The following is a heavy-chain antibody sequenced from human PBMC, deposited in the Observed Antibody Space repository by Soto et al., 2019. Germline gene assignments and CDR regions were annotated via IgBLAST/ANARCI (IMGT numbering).Heavy chain of an antibody. CDR2: IKQDGSEK. V-gene: IGHV3-7*05. CDR1: GFTFSSYL. D-gene: IGHD3-22*01. J-gene: IGHJ4*02. CDR3: ARHSRNYYDSSGCFDY. Sequence: PGGSLRLSCAASGFTFSSYLMSWGRQAPGKGLEWVANIKQDGSEKYYVDSVKGRFTISRDNAKNSLYLQMNSLRAEDTAVYYCARHSRNYYDSSGCFDYWGQGTLVTVSS.